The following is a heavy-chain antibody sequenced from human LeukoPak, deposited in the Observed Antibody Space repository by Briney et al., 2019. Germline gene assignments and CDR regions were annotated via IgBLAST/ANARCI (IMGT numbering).Heavy chain of an antibody. CDR3: AKDKVPDSRWEIDF. J-gene: IGHJ4*02. D-gene: IGHD1-26*01. Sequence: GGSLRLSCAASGFTFSIYAMNWVRQAPGKGLEWVSGIIGSAESTYYADSVKGRFTISRDNSRNILCLQMNSLRAEDTAVYYCAKDKVPDSRWEIDFWGQGTLVTVSS. CDR1: GFTFSIYA. V-gene: IGHV3-23*01. CDR2: IIGSAEST.